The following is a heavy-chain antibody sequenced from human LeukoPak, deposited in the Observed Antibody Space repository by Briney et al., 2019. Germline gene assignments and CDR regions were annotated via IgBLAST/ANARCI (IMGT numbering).Heavy chain of an antibody. Sequence: ASVTVSCKASGYTFTSYYMHWVRQAPGQGLEWMGWINPNSGGTNYAQKFQGRVTMTRDTSISTAYMELSRLRSDDTAVYYCARAGSYCGGDCYTHYYYYYMDVWGKGTTDTISS. CDR2: INPNSGGT. V-gene: IGHV1-2*02. J-gene: IGHJ6*03. D-gene: IGHD2-21*02. CDR3: ARAGSYCGGDCYTHYYYYYMDV. CDR1: GYTFTSYY.